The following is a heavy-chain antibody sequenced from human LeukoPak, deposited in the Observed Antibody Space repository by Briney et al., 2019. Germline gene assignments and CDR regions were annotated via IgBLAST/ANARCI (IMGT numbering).Heavy chain of an antibody. J-gene: IGHJ6*03. CDR3: ARVQNVPRYYYYMDV. V-gene: IGHV3-11*01. D-gene: IGHD2-2*01. Sequence: RSGGSLRLSRAASGFTFSDYYMSWIRQAPGKGLEWVSYISSSGSTIYYADSVKGRFTISRDNAKNSLYLQMNSLRAEDTAVYYCARVQNVPRYYYYMDVWGKGTTVTVSS. CDR2: ISSSGSTI. CDR1: GFTFSDYY.